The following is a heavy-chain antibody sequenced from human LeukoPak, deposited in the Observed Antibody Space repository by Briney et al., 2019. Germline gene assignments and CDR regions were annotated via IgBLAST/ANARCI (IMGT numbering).Heavy chain of an antibody. CDR3: ARDQSDIVVVQGSDGMDV. J-gene: IGHJ6*02. V-gene: IGHV3-30-3*01. D-gene: IGHD2-2*01. CDR2: ISYDGSNK. CDR1: GFTFSSYA. Sequence: QPGRSLRLSCAASGFTFSSYAMHWVRQAPGKGLEWVAVISYDGSNKYYADSVKGRFTISRDNSKNTLYLQMNSLRAEDTAVYYCARDQSDIVVVQGSDGMDVWGQGTTVTVSS.